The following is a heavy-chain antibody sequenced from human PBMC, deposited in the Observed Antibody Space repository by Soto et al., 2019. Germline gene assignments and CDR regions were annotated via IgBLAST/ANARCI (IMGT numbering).Heavy chain of an antibody. CDR2: ISPSGVST. Sequence: GGSLRLSCAASGFTFSGYAMNWVRQAPGKGLEWVSTISPSGVSTYYTDSVKGRFTVSRDNSKNTLYLQMNSLRAEDTAVYYCAKPLVRGVIIKGYFDYWGQGTLVTVSS. V-gene: IGHV3-23*01. J-gene: IGHJ4*02. CDR1: GFTFSGYA. D-gene: IGHD3-10*01. CDR3: AKPLVRGVIIKGYFDY.